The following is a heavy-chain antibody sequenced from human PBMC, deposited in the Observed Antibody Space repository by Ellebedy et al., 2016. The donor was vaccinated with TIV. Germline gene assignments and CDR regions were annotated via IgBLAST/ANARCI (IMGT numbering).Heavy chain of an antibody. Sequence: SETLSLXXTVSGGSISSDYWNWIRQPPGKGLEWIGFIYYSGRTNYNPSLKSRVTISVDTSKNQFSLKLNSVTAADTAVYYCARKRDGSYIGYWGQGTLVTVSS. J-gene: IGHJ4*02. CDR2: IYYSGRT. CDR1: GGSISSDY. D-gene: IGHD2-15*01. V-gene: IGHV4-59*01. CDR3: ARKRDGSYIGY.